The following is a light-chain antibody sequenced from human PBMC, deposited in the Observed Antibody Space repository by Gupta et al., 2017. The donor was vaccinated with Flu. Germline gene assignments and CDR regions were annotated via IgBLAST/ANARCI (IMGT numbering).Light chain of an antibody. J-gene: IGKJ5*01. CDR1: QSVSSY. CDR3: QHDNNWPLT. CDR2: GAS. V-gene: IGKV3-15*01. Sequence: EIVMTQSPGTLSVSPGQRATLSCRASQSVSSYLAWYQQKPGQAPRLLIYGASARATGIPARFSGRGSGTEFTLTISSLQSEDFAVYYCQHDNNWPLTFGRGTRLEIK.